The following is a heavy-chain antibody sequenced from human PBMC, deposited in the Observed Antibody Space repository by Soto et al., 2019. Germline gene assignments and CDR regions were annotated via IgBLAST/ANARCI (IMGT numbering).Heavy chain of an antibody. CDR1: GFTFSSYG. CDR3: AREFDTAAAGNRNWFDP. CDR2: IWHDGSNK. V-gene: IGHV3-33*01. D-gene: IGHD6-13*01. Sequence: QVQLVESGGGVVQPGTSLRLSCAASGFTFSSYGMHWVRQAPGKGLEWVAGIWHDGSNKYYADSVKGRFTISRDNSKNTLYLQMNSLGAEDTAVYYCAREFDTAAAGNRNWFDPWGQGTLVTVSS. J-gene: IGHJ5*02.